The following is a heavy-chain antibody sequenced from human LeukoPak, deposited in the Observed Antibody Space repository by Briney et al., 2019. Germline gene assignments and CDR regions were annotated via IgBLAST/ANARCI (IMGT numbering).Heavy chain of an antibody. CDR1: GFTFSACE. J-gene: IGHJ4*02. CDR3: ARGCSGGSCFGDFDY. D-gene: IGHD2-15*01. CDR2: ISRSGSTR. V-gene: IGHV3-48*03. Sequence: GGSLRLSCAISGFTFSACELTWVRQAPGKGLEWVSYISRSGSTRYYADSVKGRFTISRDNAKNSLYLQMNSLRDEDTAVYYCARGCSGGSCFGDFDYWGQGTLGTVSS.